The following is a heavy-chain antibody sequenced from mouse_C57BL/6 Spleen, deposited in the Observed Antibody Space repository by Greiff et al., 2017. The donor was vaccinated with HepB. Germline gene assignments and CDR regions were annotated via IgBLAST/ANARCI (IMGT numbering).Heavy chain of an antibody. CDR2: IYPRSGNT. J-gene: IGHJ4*01. CDR3: ARSGVDYGYAMDY. Sequence: VQLQQSGAELARPGASVKLSCKASGYTFTSYGISWVKQRTGQGLEWIGEIYPRSGNTYYNEKFKGKATLTADKSSSTAYMKLRSLTSEDSAVYFWARSGVDYGYAMDYWGQGTSVTVSS. V-gene: IGHV1-81*01. D-gene: IGHD2-4*01. CDR1: GYTFTSYG.